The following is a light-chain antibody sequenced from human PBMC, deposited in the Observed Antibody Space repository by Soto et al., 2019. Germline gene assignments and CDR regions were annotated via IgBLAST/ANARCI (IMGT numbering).Light chain of an antibody. CDR1: SSDVGGYNY. CDR3: SSYTATRTYV. J-gene: IGLJ1*01. V-gene: IGLV2-14*01. Sequence: QSALTQPASVSGSPGQSITISCTGTSSDVGGYNYVSWYQQPPGKAPKLIIYAVSNRPSGVSNRFSGSKSGNTASLTITGLQADDEGDYYCSSYTATRTYVFGTGTKVTVL. CDR2: AVS.